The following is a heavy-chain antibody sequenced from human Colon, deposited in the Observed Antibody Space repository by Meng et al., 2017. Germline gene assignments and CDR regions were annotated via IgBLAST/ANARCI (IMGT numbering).Heavy chain of an antibody. D-gene: IGHD4-17*01. CDR2: IDHFGIA. CDR1: GRSFSDFY. V-gene: IGHV4-34*01. J-gene: IGHJ5*02. Sequence: GLLHPSAALAFSDAGSGRSFSDFYWSCIRQPPGNGLEWIGEIDHFGIANYNSSLKGRLTMSVDTSKKQISLTLTSVTAADTAVYYCATGLRHGDWFDPWGPGTLVTVSS. CDR3: ATGLRHGDWFDP.